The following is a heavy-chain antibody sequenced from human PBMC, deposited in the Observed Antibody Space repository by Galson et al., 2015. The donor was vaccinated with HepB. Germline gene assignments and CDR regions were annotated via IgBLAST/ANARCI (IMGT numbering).Heavy chain of an antibody. D-gene: IGHD2-2*01. J-gene: IGHJ3*02. CDR3: AREQGITRDAFDI. Sequence: SLRLSCAASGFTFSSYWMSWVRQAPGKGLEWVANIKQDGSEKYYVDSVKGRFTISRDNAKNSLCLQMNSLRAEDTAVYYCAREQGITRDAFDIWGQGTMVTVSS. V-gene: IGHV3-7*03. CDR2: IKQDGSEK. CDR1: GFTFSSYW.